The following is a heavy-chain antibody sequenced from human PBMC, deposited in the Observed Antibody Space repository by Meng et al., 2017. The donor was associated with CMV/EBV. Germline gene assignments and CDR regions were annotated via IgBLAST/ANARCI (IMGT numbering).Heavy chain of an antibody. Sequence: SVKVSCKASGYTFTSYGISWVRQAPGQGLEWMGGIIPIFGTANYAQKFQGRVTITTDESTSTAYMELSSLRSEDTAVYYCARQNLGATHFDYWGQGTLVTVSS. CDR2: IIPIFGTA. J-gene: IGHJ4*02. D-gene: IGHD1-26*01. CDR1: GYTFTSYG. V-gene: IGHV1-69*05. CDR3: ARQNLGATHFDY.